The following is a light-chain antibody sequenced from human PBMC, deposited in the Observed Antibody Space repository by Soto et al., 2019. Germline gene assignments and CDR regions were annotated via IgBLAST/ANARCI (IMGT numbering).Light chain of an antibody. CDR1: QSVLYSSNNKNY. CDR2: WAS. CDR3: QQYYSTPS. V-gene: IGKV4-1*01. J-gene: IGKJ2*01. Sequence: DIVMTQSPDSLAVSLGERATINCKSSQSVLYSSNNKNYLAWYQQKPGQPPKLLIYWASTRESGVPDRFSGSGSGTDLTLTISSLQAEDVAVYYCQQYYSTPSFGQGTKLEIK.